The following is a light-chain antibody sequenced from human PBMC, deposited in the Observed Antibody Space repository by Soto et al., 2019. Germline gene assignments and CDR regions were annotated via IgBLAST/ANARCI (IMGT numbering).Light chain of an antibody. CDR3: QQYSALPMT. CDR1: QTLSPKY. Sequence: DIVLTQSPGTLSLSPGERAPLSCRASQTLSPKYLAGCQQKPGHPPRLLIYGSSKRATGIPDRFSGSGSGTDFTLTISRLEPDDFGVYFCQQYSALPMTFGQGTRLEIK. J-gene: IGKJ5*01. V-gene: IGKV3-20*01. CDR2: GSS.